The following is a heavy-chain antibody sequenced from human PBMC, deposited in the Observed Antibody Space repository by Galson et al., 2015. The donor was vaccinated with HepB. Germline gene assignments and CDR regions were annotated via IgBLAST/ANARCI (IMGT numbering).Heavy chain of an antibody. CDR2: FDPEDGET. Sequence: SVKVSCKVSGYTLTELSMHWVRQAPGKGLEWMGGFDPEDGETIYAQKFQGRVTMTEDTSTDTACMELSSLRSEDTAVYYCATSGVGEQLVPGHDAFDIWGQGTMVTVSS. CDR1: GYTLTELS. D-gene: IGHD6-13*01. J-gene: IGHJ3*02. CDR3: ATSGVGEQLVPGHDAFDI. V-gene: IGHV1-24*01.